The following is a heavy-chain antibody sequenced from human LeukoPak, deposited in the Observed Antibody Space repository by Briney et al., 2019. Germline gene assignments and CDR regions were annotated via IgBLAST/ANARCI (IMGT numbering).Heavy chain of an antibody. Sequence: GASVKVSCKASGYTFTGYYMHWVRQAPGQGLEWMGWINPNSGGTNYAQKFQGRVTMTRDTSISTAYMELSRLRSDDTAVYYCAREIIGYDWSIDYWGQGTLVTVSS. J-gene: IGHJ4*02. CDR1: GYTFTGYY. CDR2: INPNSGGT. D-gene: IGHD5-12*01. CDR3: AREIIGYDWSIDY. V-gene: IGHV1-2*02.